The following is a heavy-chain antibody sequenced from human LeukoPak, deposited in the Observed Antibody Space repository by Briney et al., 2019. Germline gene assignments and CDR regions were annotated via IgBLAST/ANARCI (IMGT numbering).Heavy chain of an antibody. V-gene: IGHV3-53*01. CDR2: ICSGGST. D-gene: IGHD1-26*01. CDR3: ARVGGQGYYYYYGMDV. CDR1: GFTVSSNY. J-gene: IGHJ6*02. Sequence: GGSLRLSCAASGFTVSSNYMSWVRQAPGKGLEWVSVICSGGSTYYADSVKGRFTISRDNSKNTLYLQMNSLRAEDTAVYYCARVGGQGYYYYYGMDVWGQGTTVTVSS.